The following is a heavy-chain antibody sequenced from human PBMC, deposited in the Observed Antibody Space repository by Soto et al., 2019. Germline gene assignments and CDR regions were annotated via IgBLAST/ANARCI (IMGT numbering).Heavy chain of an antibody. Sequence: EVQLVEAGGGLVQPGGSLRLSCAASGLTLGSYWMDWVRQAPGKGLEWVANIKQDGSEKNYVDSVKGRFTISRDNAKNSLYLQMNRLRGEDTAVYYCARGRRTDSAYSSFDFWGQGTLVTVSS. CDR3: ARGRRTDSAYSSFDF. D-gene: IGHD2-15*01. V-gene: IGHV3-7*01. CDR1: GLTLGSYW. CDR2: IKQDGSEK. J-gene: IGHJ4*02.